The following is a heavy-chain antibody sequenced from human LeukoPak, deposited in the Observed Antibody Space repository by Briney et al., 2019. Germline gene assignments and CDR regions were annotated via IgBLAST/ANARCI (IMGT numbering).Heavy chain of an antibody. Sequence: PGGSLSLSCAASGFTFSLYALNWVRQAPGKGLEWVAYINSGADDIHYAASVRGRFNISRDDATNTLYLQLSSLRAEDTAVYYCARDTIQPGLIDDGGQGTLVTVSS. D-gene: IGHD1-14*01. J-gene: IGHJ4*02. CDR2: INSGADDI. CDR1: GFTFSLYA. CDR3: ARDTIQPGLIDD. V-gene: IGHV3-21*05.